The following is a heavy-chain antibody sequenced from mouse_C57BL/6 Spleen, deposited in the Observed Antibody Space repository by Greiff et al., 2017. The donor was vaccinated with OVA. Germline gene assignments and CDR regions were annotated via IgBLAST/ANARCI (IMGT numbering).Heavy chain of an antibody. CDR3: AKDEDYYYGSRVMDY. J-gene: IGHJ4*01. CDR1: GYTFTEYT. CDR2: FYPGSGSI. V-gene: IGHV1-62-2*01. D-gene: IGHD1-1*01. Sequence: QVQLKESGAELVKPGASVKLSCKASGYTFTEYTIHWVKQRSGQGLEWIGWFYPGSGSIKYNEKFKDKATLTADKSSSTVYMELSRLTSEDSAVYICAKDEDYYYGSRVMDYWGQGTPVTVSS.